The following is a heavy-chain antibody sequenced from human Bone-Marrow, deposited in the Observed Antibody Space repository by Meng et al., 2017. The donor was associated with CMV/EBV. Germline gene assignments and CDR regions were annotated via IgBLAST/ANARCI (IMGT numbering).Heavy chain of an antibody. CDR2: INPNSGGT. CDR3: ARDPIFGVVPANWFDP. CDR1: GYTFTSYY. V-gene: IGHV1-2*02. Sequence: ASVKVSCKASGYTFTSYYMHWVRQAPGQGLEWMGWINPNSGGTNYAQKFQGRVTMTRDTSISTAYMELSRLRSDDTAVYYCARDPIFGVVPANWFDPSGQGTRVTASS. J-gene: IGHJ5*02. D-gene: IGHD3-3*01.